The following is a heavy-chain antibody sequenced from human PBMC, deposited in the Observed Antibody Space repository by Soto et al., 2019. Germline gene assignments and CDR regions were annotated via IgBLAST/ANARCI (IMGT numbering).Heavy chain of an antibody. CDR3: ARKAYYDFWSGYYKYYYYGMDV. CDR1: GGSVSSGSYY. J-gene: IGHJ6*02. V-gene: IGHV4-61*01. D-gene: IGHD3-3*01. CDR2: IYYSGST. Sequence: PSETLSLTCTVSGGSVSSGSYYWSWIRQPPGKGLEWIGYIYYSGSTNYNPSLKSRVTISVDTSKNQFSLKLSSVTAADTAVYYCARKAYYDFWSGYYKYYYYGMDVWGQGTTVTVS.